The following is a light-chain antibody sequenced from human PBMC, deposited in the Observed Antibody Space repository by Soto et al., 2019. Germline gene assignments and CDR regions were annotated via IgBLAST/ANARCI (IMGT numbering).Light chain of an antibody. V-gene: IGKV1-27*01. CDR1: QGVANH. J-gene: IGKJ4*01. CDR3: QEYDTVRLT. Sequence: DIQMTQSPSSLSASVGDTVTITCRASQGVANHLAWYQQKPGGVPQLLISAASTLESGVPSRFSGSGSKKDFTLTISSLQPGDVATYYCQEYDTVRLTFGGGTKV. CDR2: AAS.